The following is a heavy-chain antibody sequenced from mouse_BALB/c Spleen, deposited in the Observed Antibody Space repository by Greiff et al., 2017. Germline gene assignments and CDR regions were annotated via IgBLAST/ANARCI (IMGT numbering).Heavy chain of an antibody. CDR3: ARRRIYDGYYEAMDY. D-gene: IGHD2-3*01. J-gene: IGHJ4*01. CDR2: ISYSGST. V-gene: IGHV3-8*02. CDR1: GDSITSGY. Sequence: VQLKESGPSLVKPSQTLSLTCSVTGDSITSGYWNWIRKFPGNKLEYMGYISYSGSTYYNPSLKSRISITRDTSKNQYYLQLNSVTTEDTATYYCARRRIYDGYYEAMDYWGQGTSVTVSS.